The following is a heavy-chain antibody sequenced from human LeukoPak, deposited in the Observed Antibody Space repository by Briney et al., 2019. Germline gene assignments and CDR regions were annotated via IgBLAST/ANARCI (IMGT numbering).Heavy chain of an antibody. Sequence: GGSLRLSCAASGFTFSTFAMSWVRQAPGKGLEWVSLISASGGNTYYADSMKGRFTSSRDNSKNTLYLQMSSLRAEDTAVYYCAKGQLWSGVAYFDYWGQGTLATVSS. D-gene: IGHD3-10*01. V-gene: IGHV3-23*01. CDR1: GFTFSTFA. J-gene: IGHJ4*02. CDR3: AKGQLWSGVAYFDY. CDR2: ISASGGNT.